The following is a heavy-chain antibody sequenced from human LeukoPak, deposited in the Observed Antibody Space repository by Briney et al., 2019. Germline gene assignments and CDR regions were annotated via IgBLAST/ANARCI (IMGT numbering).Heavy chain of an antibody. CDR1: GFTFSANY. J-gene: IGHJ4*02. CDR2: TSGSDKTI. Sequence: PAGSLRLSCAAAGFTFSANYMSWLRQAPGKVLGWVSYTSGSDKTIYYAGSVRGRLTLSGDNAKNSLYLQMISLRAEDTAVYYCAGERGYDLGSGSRVLFDYWGQGTLVTVSS. D-gene: IGHD3-3*01. V-gene: IGHV3-11*04. CDR3: AGERGYDLGSGSRVLFDY.